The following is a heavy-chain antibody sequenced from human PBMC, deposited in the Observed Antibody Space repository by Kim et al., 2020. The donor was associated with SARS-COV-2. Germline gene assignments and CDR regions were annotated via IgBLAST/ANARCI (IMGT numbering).Heavy chain of an antibody. V-gene: IGHV4-34*01. J-gene: IGHJ6*03. CDR2: INHSGST. CDR1: GGSFSGYY. Sequence: SETLSLTCAVYGGSFSGYYWSWIRQPPGKGLEWIGEINHSGSTNYNPSLKSRVTISVDTSKNQFSLKLSPVTAADTAVYYWARGTRQWLVRGPYYYDMDVWGKGTTVTVSS. D-gene: IGHD6-19*01. CDR3: ARGTRQWLVRGPYYYDMDV.